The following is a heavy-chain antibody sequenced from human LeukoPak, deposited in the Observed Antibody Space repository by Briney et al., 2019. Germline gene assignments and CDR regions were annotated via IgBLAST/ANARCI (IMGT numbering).Heavy chain of an antibody. D-gene: IGHD6-13*01. J-gene: IGHJ4*02. CDR2: ISSSGSTI. Sequence: GGSLRLSCAASGFTFSSYEMNWVRQAPGRGLEWISYISSSGSTIYYADSVKGRFTISRDNAKNSLYLQMNSLRAEDTAVYYCASSRGSWPDYFDYWGQGTLVTVSS. CDR3: ASSRGSWPDYFDY. CDR1: GFTFSSYE. V-gene: IGHV3-48*03.